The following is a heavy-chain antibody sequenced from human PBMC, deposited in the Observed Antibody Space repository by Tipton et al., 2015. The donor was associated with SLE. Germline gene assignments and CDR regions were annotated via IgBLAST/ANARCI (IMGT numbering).Heavy chain of an antibody. D-gene: IGHD6-13*01. CDR2: IWYDGSIQ. Sequence: RSLRLSCAASGFAFSSYGMHWVRQAPGKGLEWVALIWYDGSIQYYADPVKGRFTISRDNARNSLYLQMNDLRAEDTAVYYCARDPYSSTWGYGMDVWGQGTTVTVSS. CDR1: GFAFSSYG. CDR3: ARDPYSSTWGYGMDV. V-gene: IGHV3-33*01. J-gene: IGHJ6*02.